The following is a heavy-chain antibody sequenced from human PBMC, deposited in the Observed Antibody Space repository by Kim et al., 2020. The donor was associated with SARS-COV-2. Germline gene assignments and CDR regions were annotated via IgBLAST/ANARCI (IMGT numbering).Heavy chain of an antibody. Sequence: GGSLRLSCAASGFTFSSYGMPWVRQAPGKGLEWVSVISYDGSSKYYADSVKGRFTISRDNSKNTLYLQMNSLRAEDTAVYYCAKIIYGDYAHYCGQET. D-gene: IGHD4-17*01. CDR1: GFTFSSYG. V-gene: IGHV3-30*18. CDR3: AKIIYGDYAHY. CDR2: ISYDGSSK. J-gene: IGHJ4*02.